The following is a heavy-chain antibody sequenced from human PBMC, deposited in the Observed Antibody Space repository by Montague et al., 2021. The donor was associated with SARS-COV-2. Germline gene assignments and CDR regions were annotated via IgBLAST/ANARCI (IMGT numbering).Heavy chain of an antibody. CDR3: ARGGADFGDYGWLDP. J-gene: IGHJ5*02. V-gene: IGHV4-30-2*01. CDR2: IFPGGSX. Sequence: TLSLTCSVSGGSISNGSYPWSWIRQPPGKGLELIGYIFPGGSXXXNXXXQSXVTISIDNSKNQLSLRLTSITAADTAVYFCARGGADFGDYGWLDPWGQGILVTVS. D-gene: IGHD4-17*01. CDR1: GGSISNGSYP.